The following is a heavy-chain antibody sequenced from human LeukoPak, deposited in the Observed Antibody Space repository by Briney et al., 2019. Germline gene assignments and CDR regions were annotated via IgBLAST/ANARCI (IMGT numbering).Heavy chain of an antibody. CDR3: VRFQYYYYYMDV. V-gene: IGHV1-18*04. D-gene: IGHD3-16*01. CDR2: ISAYNGNT. J-gene: IGHJ6*03. Sequence: ASVKVSCKASGYTFTGYYMHWVRQAPGQGLEWMGWISAYNGNTNYAQKLQGRVTMTTDTSTSTAYMELRSLRSDDTAVYYCVRFQYYYYYMDVWGKGTTVTVSS. CDR1: GYTFTGYY.